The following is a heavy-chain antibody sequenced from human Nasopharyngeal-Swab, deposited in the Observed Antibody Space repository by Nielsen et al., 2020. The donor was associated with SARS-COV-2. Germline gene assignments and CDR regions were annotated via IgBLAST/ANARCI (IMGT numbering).Heavy chain of an antibody. D-gene: IGHD3-22*01. CDR2: INHSGST. J-gene: IGHJ3*02. CDR3: ARVVVDYDSSGQPGDAFDI. V-gene: IGHV4-34*01. Sequence: SETLSLTCAVYGGSFSGYYWSWIRQPPGKGLKWIGEINHSGSTNYNPSLKSRVTISVDTSKNQFSLKLSSVTAADTAVYYCARVVVDYDSSGQPGDAFDIWGQGTMVTVSS. CDR1: GGSFSGYY.